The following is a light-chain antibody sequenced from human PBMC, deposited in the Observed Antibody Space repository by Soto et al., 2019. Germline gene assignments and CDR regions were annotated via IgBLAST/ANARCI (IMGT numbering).Light chain of an antibody. CDR3: QTWGTGIVV. CDR2: LYSDGSH. Sequence: QLVLTQSPSASASLGASVKLTCTLSSGHTTYAIAWHQQQPEKGPRYLMKLYSDGSHTKGDGIPDRFSGSSSGAERYLTISSLQSDDEADYYCQTWGTGIVVFGGGTKVTVL. V-gene: IGLV4-69*01. J-gene: IGLJ2*01. CDR1: SGHTTYA.